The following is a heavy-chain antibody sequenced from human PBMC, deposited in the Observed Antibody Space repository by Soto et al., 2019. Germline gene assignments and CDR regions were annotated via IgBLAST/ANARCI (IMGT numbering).Heavy chain of an antibody. J-gene: IGHJ4*02. V-gene: IGHV1-46*03. CDR1: GSTFTTYY. D-gene: IGHD3-3*01. CDR3: ARDELSRSGYIDY. CDR2: INPSGGST. Sequence: QVQRLQSGPEVKKPGASVRVSCKAPGSTFTTYYLHGVRRAPGQGFEWMGIINPSGGSTSYAQKFQGRVTMTRDTSTSAVYMELSSLRSEDTAVYYCARDELSRSGYIDYWGQGTLVTVSS.